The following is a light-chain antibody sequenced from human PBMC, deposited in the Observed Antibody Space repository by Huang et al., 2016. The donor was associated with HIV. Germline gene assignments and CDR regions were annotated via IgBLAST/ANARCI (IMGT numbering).Light chain of an antibody. CDR2: GVS. V-gene: IGKV3-15*01. J-gene: IGKJ2*01. CDR3: QQYNVWPYT. Sequence: VMTQSPVTLSVSPGENATLSCRASQSIGKNLAWFQQRPGQPPRLLIYGVSSRGTGTPARFNGRVSGTEVSLTITSLQSEDLTVYYCQQYNVWPYTFGQGTTLEIK. CDR1: QSIGKN.